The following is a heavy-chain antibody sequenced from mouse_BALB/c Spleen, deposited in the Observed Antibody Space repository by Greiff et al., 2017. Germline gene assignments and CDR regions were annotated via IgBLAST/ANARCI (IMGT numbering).Heavy chain of an antibody. J-gene: IGHJ1*01. CDR3: ARNGDYGSSYWYFDV. Sequence: QVHVKQSGPELVKPGASVKISCKASGYAFSSSWMNWVKQRPGQGLEWIGRIYPGDGDTNYNGKFKGKATLTADKSSSTAYMQLSSLTSVDSAVYFCARNGDYGSSYWYFDVWGAGTTVTVSS. V-gene: IGHV1-82*01. CDR2: IYPGDGDT. D-gene: IGHD1-1*01. CDR1: GYAFSSSW.